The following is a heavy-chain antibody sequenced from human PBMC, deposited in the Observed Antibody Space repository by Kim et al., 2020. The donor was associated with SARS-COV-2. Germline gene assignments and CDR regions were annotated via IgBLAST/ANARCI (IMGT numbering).Heavy chain of an antibody. Sequence: YKPDSVKGRLTISRGNYKNTLYLQRNSRRAEDTAVYYCAKDSYDYGDWDYWGQGTLVTVSS. D-gene: IGHD5-12*01. CDR3: AKDSYDYGDWDY. V-gene: IGHV3-30*02. J-gene: IGHJ4*02.